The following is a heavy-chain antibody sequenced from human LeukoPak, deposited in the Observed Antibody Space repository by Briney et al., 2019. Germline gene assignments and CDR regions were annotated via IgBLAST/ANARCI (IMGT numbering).Heavy chain of an antibody. CDR3: ARGRSGSSSWADFDY. CDR1: GGSFSGYY. Sequence: SETLSLTCAVYGGSFSGYYWSWIRQPPGKGLEWIGETNHSGSTNYNPSLKSRVTISVDTSKNQFSLKLSSVTAADTAVYYCARGRSGSSSWADFDYWGQGTLVTVSS. CDR2: TNHSGST. D-gene: IGHD6-13*01. J-gene: IGHJ4*02. V-gene: IGHV4-34*01.